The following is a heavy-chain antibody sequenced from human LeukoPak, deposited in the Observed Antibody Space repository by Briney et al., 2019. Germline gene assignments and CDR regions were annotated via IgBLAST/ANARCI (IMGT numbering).Heavy chain of an antibody. CDR1: GFTLADYA. J-gene: IGHJ4*02. Sequence: GGSLRLSCTASGFTLADYATSWFRQAPGKGLEWVGFIRSKPYGGTTEYAASVKGRFTFSREDSKSIAYLQMNSLKTEDTAVYYCARAAYCSGGSCYYFDYWGQGTLVTVSS. V-gene: IGHV3-49*03. CDR3: ARAAYCSGGSCYYFDY. CDR2: IRSKPYGGTT. D-gene: IGHD2-15*01.